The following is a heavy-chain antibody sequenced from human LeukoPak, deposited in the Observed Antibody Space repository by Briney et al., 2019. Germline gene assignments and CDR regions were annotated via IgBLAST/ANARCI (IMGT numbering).Heavy chain of an antibody. V-gene: IGHV1-2*02. D-gene: IGHD3-3*01. CDR2: INPNSGGT. CDR3: SRQKPLMDVTIFGVVDY. CDR1: GYSFTDYY. Sequence: ASVKVSCKASGYSFTDYYIHWVRQAPGQGLEWMGWINPNSGGTNFPQKFQGRGTMARDTSISTAYMELISLRSDETAVDYCSRQKPLMDVTIFGVVDYWGQGTLVTVSS. J-gene: IGHJ4*02.